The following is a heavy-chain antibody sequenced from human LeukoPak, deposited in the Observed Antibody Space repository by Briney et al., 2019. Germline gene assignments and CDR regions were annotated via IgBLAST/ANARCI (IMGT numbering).Heavy chain of an antibody. V-gene: IGHV4-39*01. D-gene: IGHD6-13*01. CDR2: IYYSGST. CDR3: AISGYSSSLGAFDI. Sequence: PSETLSLTCTVSGGSISSSSYYWGWIRQPPGKGLEWIGSIYYSGSTYYNPSLKSRVTISVDTSKNQFSLKLSSVTAADTAVYYCAISGYSSSLGAFDIWGQGTMVTVSS. CDR1: GGSISSSSYY. J-gene: IGHJ3*02.